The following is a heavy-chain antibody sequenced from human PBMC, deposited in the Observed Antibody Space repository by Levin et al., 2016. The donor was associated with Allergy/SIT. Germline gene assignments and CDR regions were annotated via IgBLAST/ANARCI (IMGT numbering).Heavy chain of an antibody. CDR2: INSDGSSI. CDR3: GRVGAVAGRAFDM. CDR1: GFTFSSYW. D-gene: IGHD6-19*01. J-gene: IGHJ3*02. V-gene: IGHV3-74*01. Sequence: GESLKISCAASGFTFSSYWMHWVRQAPGKGLVWVSRINSDGSSISYADSVKGRFTISRDNAKNTLYLQMNSLRAEDTAVYYCGRVGAVAGRAFDMWGQGTMVIVSS.